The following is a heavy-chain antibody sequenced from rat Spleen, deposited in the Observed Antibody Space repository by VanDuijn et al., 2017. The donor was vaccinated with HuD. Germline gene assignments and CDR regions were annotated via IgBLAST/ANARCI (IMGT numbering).Heavy chain of an antibody. CDR1: GFTFSNYY. CDR2: ISYEGSST. CDR3: ARAASDFDY. Sequence: EVQLVESGGGLVQPGRSLKLSCAASGFTFSNYYMAWVRQAPKKGLEWVASISYEGSSTYYGDSVKGRFTISRDNAKSTLYLQMNSLRSEDTATYYCARAASDFDYWGQGVMVTVSS. V-gene: IGHV5-22*01. J-gene: IGHJ2*01.